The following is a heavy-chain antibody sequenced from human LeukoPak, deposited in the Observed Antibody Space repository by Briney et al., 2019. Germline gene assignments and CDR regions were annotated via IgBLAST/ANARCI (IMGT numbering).Heavy chain of an antibody. D-gene: IGHD4-11*01. CDR3: ARSHDYSTSLAFDV. CDR2: INYSGST. J-gene: IGHJ3*01. CDR1: GGSFSGYY. Sequence: SETLSLTCADYGGSFSGYYWSCIRQPPGKGLEWIGEINYSGSTNYNPSLKSRVTISVDTSKNQFSLKLTSVTAADTAVYYCARSHDYSTSLAFDVWAQGTMVTVSS. V-gene: IGHV4-34*01.